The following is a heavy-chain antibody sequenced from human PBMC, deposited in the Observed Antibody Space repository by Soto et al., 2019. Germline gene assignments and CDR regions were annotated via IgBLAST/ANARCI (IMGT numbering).Heavy chain of an antibody. CDR1: GYTFSSYG. CDR2: ISAYNGNT. Sequence: ASVKVSCKASGYTFSSYGISWVRQAPGQGLEWMGWISAYNGNTNYAQKLQGRVTMTTDASTSTAYMELRSLRSDDTAVYYCARGAWYSSGYNWFDPWGQGTLVTVSS. V-gene: IGHV1-18*01. CDR3: ARGAWYSSGYNWFDP. J-gene: IGHJ5*02. D-gene: IGHD6-19*01.